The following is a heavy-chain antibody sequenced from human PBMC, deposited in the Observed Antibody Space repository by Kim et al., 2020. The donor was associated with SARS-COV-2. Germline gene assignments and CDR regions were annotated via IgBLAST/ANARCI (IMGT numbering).Heavy chain of an antibody. V-gene: IGHV1-46*01. J-gene: IGHJ3*02. CDR1: GYTFTSYY. D-gene: IGHD3-10*01. Sequence: ASVKVSCKASGYTFTSYYMHWVRQAPGQGLEWMGIINPSGGSTSYAQKFQGRVTMTRDTSTSTVYMELSSLRSEDTAVYYCARAKNYYGSGSYYILTQNAFDIWGQGTMVPISS. CDR3: ARAKNYYGSGSYYILTQNAFDI. CDR2: INPSGGST.